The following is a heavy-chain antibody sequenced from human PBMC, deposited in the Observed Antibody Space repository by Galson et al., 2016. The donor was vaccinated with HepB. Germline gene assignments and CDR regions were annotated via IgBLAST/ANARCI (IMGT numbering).Heavy chain of an antibody. Sequence: QSGAEVKKPGESLKISCKGSGYTFTHYWIGWVRQRPGKGLEWMWIIYPGDSDTRYSPSFQGQVTISADNSISTAYLQWSSLKASDTAFYYCARRSKFDYYVELWGQGALVTVSS. CDR2: IYPGDSDT. V-gene: IGHV5-51*01. CDR3: ARRSKFDYYVEL. D-gene: IGHD3-9*01. CDR1: GYTFTHYW. J-gene: IGHJ4*02.